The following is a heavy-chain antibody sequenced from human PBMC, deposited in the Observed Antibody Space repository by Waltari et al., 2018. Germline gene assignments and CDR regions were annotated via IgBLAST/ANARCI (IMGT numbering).Heavy chain of an antibody. Sequence: QLQLQESGPGLVKPSETLSLTCTASGGSISNSGYYWGWIRQPPGKGLEWVGGVYYSGRTYYNPSLKSRVTISVDTSKNQFSLKLSSVTAADTSMYYCVRHARTTSGGKHFDHWGQGMLVTVSP. J-gene: IGHJ4*02. CDR1: GGSISNSGYY. CDR3: VRHARTTSGGKHFDH. CDR2: VYYSGRT. D-gene: IGHD2-15*01. V-gene: IGHV4-39*01.